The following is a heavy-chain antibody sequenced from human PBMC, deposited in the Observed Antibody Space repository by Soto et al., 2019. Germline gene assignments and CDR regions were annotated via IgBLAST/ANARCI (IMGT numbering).Heavy chain of an antibody. CDR1: GFTFSSYW. CDR3: ARDSSGFPPLDY. D-gene: IGHD3-22*01. CDR2: INSDGSST. V-gene: IGHV3-74*01. Sequence: GGSLRLSCAASGFTFSSYWMHWVRQAPGKGLVWVSRINSDGSSTSYADPVKGRFTISRDNAKNTLYLQMNSLRAEDTAVYYCARDSSGFPPLDYRGQGTLVTVSS. J-gene: IGHJ4*02.